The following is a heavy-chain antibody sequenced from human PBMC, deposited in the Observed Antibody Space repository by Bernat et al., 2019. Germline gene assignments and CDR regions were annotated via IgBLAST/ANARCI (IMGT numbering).Heavy chain of an antibody. Sequence: EVQLLESGGGLVQPGGSLRLSCAASGFTFSNAWMSWVRQAPGKGLEWVGRIKSKTDGGTTDYAAPVKGRFTISRDDSKNTLYLQMNSLKTEDTAVYYCTTEEVGATTFFDYWGQGTLVTVSS. CDR2: IKSKTDGGTT. D-gene: IGHD1-26*01. V-gene: IGHV3-15*01. CDR3: TTEEVGATTFFDY. CDR1: GFTFSNAW. J-gene: IGHJ4*02.